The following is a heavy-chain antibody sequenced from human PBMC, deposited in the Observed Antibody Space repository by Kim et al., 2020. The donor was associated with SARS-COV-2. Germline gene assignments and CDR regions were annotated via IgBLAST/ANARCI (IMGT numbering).Heavy chain of an antibody. CDR3: TIISAPPDPWLAVAGNLPVEY. V-gene: IGHV3-15*01. J-gene: IGHJ4*02. D-gene: IGHD6-19*01. CDR1: GFTFSNAW. CDR2: IKSKTDGGTT. Sequence: GGSLRLSCAASGFTFSNAWMSWVRQAPGKGLEWVGRIKSKTDGGTTDYAAPVKGRFTISRDDSKNTLYLQMNSLKTEDTAVYYCTIISAPPDPWLAVAGNLPVEYWGQGTLVTVSS.